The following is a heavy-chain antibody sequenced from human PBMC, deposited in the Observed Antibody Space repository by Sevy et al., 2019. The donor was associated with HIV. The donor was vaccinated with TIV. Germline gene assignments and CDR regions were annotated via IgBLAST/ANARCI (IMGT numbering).Heavy chain of an antibody. CDR1: GFTFSSYG. D-gene: IGHD6-19*01. CDR3: AKEVAGKGFDY. CDR2: VSYDGSNK. V-gene: IGHV3-30*18. Sequence: GGSLRLSCAASGFTFSSYGMHWVRQAPGKGLEWVAVVSYDGSNKYYEDSVKGRFTISRDNSKNTLYLQMNSLRAEDMAVYYCAKEVAGKGFDYWGQGTLVTVSS. J-gene: IGHJ4*02.